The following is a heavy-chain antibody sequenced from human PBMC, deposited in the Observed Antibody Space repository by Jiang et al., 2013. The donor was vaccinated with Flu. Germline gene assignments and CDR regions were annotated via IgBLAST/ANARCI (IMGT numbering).Heavy chain of an antibody. CDR3: ARGELVGDYWSGYQYHFDY. Sequence: GPGLVKPAGTLSLTCALSGGSIISSNWWTWVRQPPGKGLEWIGEIHHTGTTNYNPSLRSRVAISVDKSNNQFSLRLNFLAAADTAVYYSARGELVGDYWSGYQYHFDYWGQGTLVTVSS. J-gene: IGHJ4*02. D-gene: IGHD3-3*01. V-gene: IGHV4-4*02. CDR1: GGSIISSNW. CDR2: IHHTGTT.